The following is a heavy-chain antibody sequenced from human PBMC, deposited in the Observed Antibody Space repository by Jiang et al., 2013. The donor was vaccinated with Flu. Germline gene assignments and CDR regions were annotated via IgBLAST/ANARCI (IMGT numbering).Heavy chain of an antibody. V-gene: IGHV4-59*08. J-gene: IGHJ2*01. CDR1: GGSISSYY. D-gene: IGHD7-27*01. CDR3: ARRTLTGRNWYFDL. CDR2: IYYSGST. Sequence: ETLSLTCTVSGGSISSYYWSWIRQPPGKGLEWIGYIYYSGSTNYNPSLKSRVTISVDTSKNQFSLKLSSVTAADTAVYYCARRTLTGRNWYFDLWGRGTLVTVSS.